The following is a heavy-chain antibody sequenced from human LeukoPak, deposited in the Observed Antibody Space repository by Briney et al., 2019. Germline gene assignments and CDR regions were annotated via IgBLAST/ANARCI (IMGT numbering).Heavy chain of an antibody. CDR3: ARLRRNSDKSGFYYYYDY. D-gene: IGHD3-22*01. CDR2: INTVASYI. Sequence: GGSLRLSCAASGLTFSSFSFNWDRQGPGKGLEWVSSINTVASYIYYADSVKGRFTISRDNAKNSLYLQMNSLRAEDTGVYYCARLRRNSDKSGFYYYYDYWGQGTLVTVSS. J-gene: IGHJ4*02. V-gene: IGHV3-21*06. CDR1: GLTFSSFS.